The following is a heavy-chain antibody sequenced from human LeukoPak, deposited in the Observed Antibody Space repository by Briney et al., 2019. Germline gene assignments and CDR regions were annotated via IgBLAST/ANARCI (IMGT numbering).Heavy chain of an antibody. J-gene: IGHJ5*02. CDR1: GFAFISSC. V-gene: IGHV3-7*05. CDR3: FGGASSST. Sequence: GGSLSLSCAPSGFAFISSCMVWARQAPGKGLQWVATINPDGGEKYYVDSVRGRFSISRDNAKNFLYLQMTSLRAEDTAVYYCFGGASSSTWGQGTLVTVSS. D-gene: IGHD4/OR15-4a*01. CDR2: INPDGGEK.